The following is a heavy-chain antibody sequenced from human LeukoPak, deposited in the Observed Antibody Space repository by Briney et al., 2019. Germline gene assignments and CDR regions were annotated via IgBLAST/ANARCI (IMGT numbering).Heavy chain of an antibody. Sequence: PSETLSLTCTVSGGSISSGDYYWSWIRQPPGKGLEWIGYIYYSGSTYYNPSLKSRVTISVDTSKNQFSLKLSSVTAADTAVYYCARVSPFYSPNWFDPWGQGTLVTVSS. CDR1: GGSISSGDYY. CDR3: ARVSPFYSPNWFDP. J-gene: IGHJ5*02. V-gene: IGHV4-30-4*08. CDR2: IYYSGST. D-gene: IGHD4-11*01.